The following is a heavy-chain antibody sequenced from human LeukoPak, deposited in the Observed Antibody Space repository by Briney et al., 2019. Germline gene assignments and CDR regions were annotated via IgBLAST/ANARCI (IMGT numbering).Heavy chain of an antibody. V-gene: IGHV4-59*08. CDR2: ISDSGST. CDR3: ARRGGTVVGDTGYHYWYFDN. CDR1: GGSISSYY. J-gene: IGHJ4*02. D-gene: IGHD5-12*01. Sequence: SETLSLTCTVSGGSISSYYWSWVRQFPGKGLEWIGYISDSGSTNYSPSLESRVTISADTSKNKFFLILSFVTAADTAVYYCARRGGTVVGDTGYHYWYFDNWGQGTLVTVSS.